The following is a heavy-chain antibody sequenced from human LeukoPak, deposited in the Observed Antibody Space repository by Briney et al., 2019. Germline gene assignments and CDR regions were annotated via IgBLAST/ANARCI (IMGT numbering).Heavy chain of an antibody. D-gene: IGHD6-13*01. J-gene: IGHJ4*02. CDR1: GFTFSGSA. Sequence: GGSLRLSCAASGFTFSGSAMHWVRQASGKGLEWVGRIRSKANSYATAYAASVKGRFTISRDDSKNTAYLQLNSLKTEDTAVYYCTCIVAAADYWGQGTLVTVSS. CDR3: TCIVAAADY. CDR2: IRSKANSYAT. V-gene: IGHV3-73*01.